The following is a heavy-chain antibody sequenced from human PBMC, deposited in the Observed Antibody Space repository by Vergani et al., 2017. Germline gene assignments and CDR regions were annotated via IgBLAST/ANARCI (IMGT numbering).Heavy chain of an antibody. CDR1: GGSFSGYY. Sequence: QVQLQQWGAGLLKPSETLSLTCAVYGGSFSGYYWSWIRQPPGKGLEWIVEINHSGSTNYNPSPKSRVTISVDTSKNQFSLKLSSVTAADTAVYYCARGGSYGDYSGNFDLGGRGTLVTVSS. CDR3: ARGGSYGDYSGNFDL. V-gene: IGHV4-34*01. J-gene: IGHJ2*01. D-gene: IGHD4-17*01. CDR2: INHSGST.